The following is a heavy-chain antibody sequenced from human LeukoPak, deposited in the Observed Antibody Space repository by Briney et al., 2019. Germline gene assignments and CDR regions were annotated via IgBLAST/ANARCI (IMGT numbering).Heavy chain of an antibody. Sequence: PGVSLRLSCASSGFTFSMYWMHWVRQAPGGGRVGVSRIHPEGSHTTYADAVEGRFPISRDNAKNTVYLQMNSLRAEDTAVYYCARDFEMGTTPGDDFDFWGQGTLVSVSS. CDR2: IHPEGSHT. V-gene: IGHV3-74*01. CDR3: ARDFEMGTTPGDDFDF. J-gene: IGHJ4*02. D-gene: IGHD1-1*01. CDR1: GFTFSMYW.